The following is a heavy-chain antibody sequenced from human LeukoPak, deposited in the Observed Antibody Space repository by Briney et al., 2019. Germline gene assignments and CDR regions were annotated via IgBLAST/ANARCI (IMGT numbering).Heavy chain of an antibody. J-gene: IGHJ4*02. CDR1: GGSISGSSYY. CDR3: ARRDSYGPVGFDY. D-gene: IGHD5-18*01. V-gene: IGHV4-39*01. Sequence: SETLSLTCTVSGGSISGSSYYWGWIRQPPGKGLEWIGSIYYSGSTYYNPSLKSRVTISVDTSKNQFSLKLNSVTATDTAVYYCARRDSYGPVGFDYWGQGTLVTVSS. CDR2: IYYSGST.